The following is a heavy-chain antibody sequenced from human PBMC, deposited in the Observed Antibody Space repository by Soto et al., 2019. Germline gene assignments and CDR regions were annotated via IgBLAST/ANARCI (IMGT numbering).Heavy chain of an antibody. CDR2: IKQDGSEK. CDR3: ARDRGYCSGGTCYSVLDY. CDR1: GFTFSSNW. D-gene: IGHD2-15*01. Sequence: GGSLILSCAASGFTFSSNWMNWVRQAPGKGLEWVANIKQDGSEKYYVDSVKGRFTISRDNAKSSLYLQMNSLRAGDTAVYYCARDRGYCSGGTCYSVLDYWGQGTVVTVSS. J-gene: IGHJ4*02. V-gene: IGHV3-7*01.